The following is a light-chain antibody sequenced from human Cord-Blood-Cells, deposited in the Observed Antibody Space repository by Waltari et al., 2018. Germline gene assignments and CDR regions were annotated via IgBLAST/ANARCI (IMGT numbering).Light chain of an antibody. CDR1: QSISSY. V-gene: IGKV1-39*01. Sequence: DIQVPQSPSSLSSSVGARVTITCRASQSISSYLNWYQQKPGKAPKLLIYAASSLQSGVPSRFSGSGSGTDFTLTISSLQPEDFATYYCQQSYSTLWTFGQGTKVEIK. CDR3: QQSYSTLWT. J-gene: IGKJ1*01. CDR2: AAS.